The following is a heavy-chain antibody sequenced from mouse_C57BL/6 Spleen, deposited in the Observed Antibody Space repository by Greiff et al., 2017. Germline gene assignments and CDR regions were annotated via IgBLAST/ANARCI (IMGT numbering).Heavy chain of an antibody. V-gene: IGHV14-1*01. CDR3: TPDYYGSSYAMDY. Sequence: EVQLQESGAELVRPGASVKLSCTASGFNIKDYYMHWVKQRPEQGLEWIGRIDPEDGDTEYTPEFQGKATMTADTSSNTAYLQLSSLTSEDTAVYYCTPDYYGSSYAMDYWGQGTSVTVSS. D-gene: IGHD1-1*01. CDR1: GFNIKDYY. CDR2: IDPEDGDT. J-gene: IGHJ4*01.